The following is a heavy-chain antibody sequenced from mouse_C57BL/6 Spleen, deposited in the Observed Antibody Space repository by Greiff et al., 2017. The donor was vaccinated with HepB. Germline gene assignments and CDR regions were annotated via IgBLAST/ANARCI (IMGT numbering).Heavy chain of an antibody. CDR2: IYPRSGNT. D-gene: IGHD1-1*01. CDR3: ARRTTVVALDY. Sequence: VQGVESGAELARPGASVKLSCKASGYTFTSYGISWVKQRTGQGLEWIGEIYPRSGNTYYNEKFKGKATLTADKSSSTAYMELRSLTSEDSAVYFCARRTTVVALDYWGQGTTLTVSS. V-gene: IGHV1-81*01. J-gene: IGHJ2*01. CDR1: GYTFTSYG.